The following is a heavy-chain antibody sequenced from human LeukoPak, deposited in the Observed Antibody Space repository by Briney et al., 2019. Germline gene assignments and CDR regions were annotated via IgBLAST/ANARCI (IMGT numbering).Heavy chain of an antibody. D-gene: IGHD3-9*01. Sequence: PGGSLRLSCAASGFTFSSYEMNWVRQAPGKGLEWVANIKDDGSEKSYEDSVKGRFTISRDNANNAVYLQMDTLRVEDTAVYYCARGLIYFEVWGQGTLVSVSS. J-gene: IGHJ4*02. CDR3: ARGLIYFEV. CDR2: IKDDGSEK. V-gene: IGHV3-7*04. CDR1: GFTFSSYE.